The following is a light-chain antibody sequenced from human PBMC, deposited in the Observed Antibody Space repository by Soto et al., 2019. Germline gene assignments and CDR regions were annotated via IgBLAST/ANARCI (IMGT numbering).Light chain of an antibody. V-gene: IGLV2-14*01. CDR2: EVT. Sequence: QSALTQPASVSGSPGQSITISCSGTSSDVGGYNYVSWYQQHPGKAPKLMMYEVTNRPSGVSDRFSGSKSGNTASLTISGLQAEDVADYFCNSYTSSTTLIFGGGTKLTVL. CDR3: NSYTSSTTLI. CDR1: SSDVGGYNY. J-gene: IGLJ2*01.